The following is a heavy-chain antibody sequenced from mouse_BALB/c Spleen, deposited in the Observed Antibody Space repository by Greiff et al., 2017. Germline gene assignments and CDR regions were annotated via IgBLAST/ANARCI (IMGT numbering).Heavy chain of an antibody. CDR3: ARSDGNYVWFAY. D-gene: IGHD2-1*01. CDR2: ISSGGST. V-gene: IGHV5-6-5*01. CDR1: GFTFSSYA. Sequence: EVQVVESGGGLVKPGGSLKLSCAASGFTFSSYAMSWVRQTPEKRLEWVASISSGGSTYYPDSVKGRFTISRDNARNILYLQMSSLRSEDTAMYYCARSDGNYVWFAYWGQGTLVTVSA. J-gene: IGHJ3*01.